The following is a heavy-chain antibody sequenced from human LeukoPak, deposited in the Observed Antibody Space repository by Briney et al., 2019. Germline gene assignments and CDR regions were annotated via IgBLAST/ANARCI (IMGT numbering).Heavy chain of an antibody. CDR3: ARGPRETTYVEY. J-gene: IGHJ4*02. CDR1: GYNFTTYD. V-gene: IGHV1-8*01. CDR2: MNPNDGNT. D-gene: IGHD1-14*01. Sequence: ASVKVSCKASGYNFTTYDFTWVRQATGQGLEWMGWMNPNDGNTGYALKFQGRGTMTWNASIGTAYMELSNLKSEDTAVYYCARGPRETTYVEYWGQGTLVTVS.